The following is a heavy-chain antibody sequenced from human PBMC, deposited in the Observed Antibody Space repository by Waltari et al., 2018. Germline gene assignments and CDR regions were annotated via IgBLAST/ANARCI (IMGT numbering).Heavy chain of an antibody. CDR1: GFTFLSYS. CDR3: AGLYSSGWDDAFDI. V-gene: IGHV3-48*01. D-gene: IGHD6-19*01. CDR2: SSSSSSTI. Sequence: EVQLVESGGGLVQPGGSLRLSCAASGFTFLSYSMNWVRQAPGKGVEWVSYSSSSSSTIDYADSVKCRFTISRDNAKNSLYLQMNSLRAEDTAVYYCAGLYSSGWDDAFDIWGQGTMVTASS. J-gene: IGHJ3*02.